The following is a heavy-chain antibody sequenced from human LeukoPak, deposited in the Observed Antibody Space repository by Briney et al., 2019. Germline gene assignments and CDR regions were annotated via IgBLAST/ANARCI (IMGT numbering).Heavy chain of an antibody. V-gene: IGHV3-15*05. CDR3: TSNDAFDV. J-gene: IGHJ3*01. Sequence: GGSLRLSCAASGFIFSNTWMNWVGQAPGKGLEWVGRIKTKINAGATDYAAPVKGRFAISRDDSKNTLYLQMNSLKTEDTALYYCTSNDAFDVWGQGTMVTVSS. CDR2: IKTKINAGAT. CDR1: GFIFSNTW.